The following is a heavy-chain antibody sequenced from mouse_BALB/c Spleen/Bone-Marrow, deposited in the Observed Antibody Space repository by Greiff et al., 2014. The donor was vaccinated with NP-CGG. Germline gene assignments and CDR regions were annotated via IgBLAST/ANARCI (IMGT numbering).Heavy chain of an antibody. J-gene: IGHJ1*01. CDR1: GYSFTAYN. CDR3: TRDDSPYWYFDV. V-gene: IGHV1-39*01. Sequence: EVQRVESGPELEKPGASVKISCKASGYSFTAYNMNWVKQSNGKSLEWIGSIDPYYGGTSYNQKFKGKATLTVDKSSSTAYMQHKSLTSEDSAVYYCTRDDSPYWYFDVWGAGTTVTVPS. D-gene: IGHD2-4*01. CDR2: IDPYYGGT.